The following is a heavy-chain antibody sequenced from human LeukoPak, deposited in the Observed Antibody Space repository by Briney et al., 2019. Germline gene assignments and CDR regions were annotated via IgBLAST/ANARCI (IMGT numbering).Heavy chain of an antibody. Sequence: PGGSLRLSCAASGFTFSSYAMSWVRQAPGKGLEWVSAISGSSGSTYYADSVKGRFTISRDNSKNTLYLQMNGLRAEDTAVYYCAKLMIYSSGWYFDYWGQGTLVTVSS. J-gene: IGHJ4*02. CDR2: ISGSSGST. V-gene: IGHV3-23*01. CDR1: GFTFSSYA. CDR3: AKLMIYSSGWYFDY. D-gene: IGHD6-19*01.